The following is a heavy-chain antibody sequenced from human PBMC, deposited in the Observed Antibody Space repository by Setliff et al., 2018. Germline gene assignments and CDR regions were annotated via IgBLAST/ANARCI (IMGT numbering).Heavy chain of an antibody. V-gene: IGHV4-4*02. CDR2: IYHDGKT. J-gene: IGHJ4*02. D-gene: IGHD1-26*01. CDR3: AKGGGRYHSAS. CDR1: GVSINSLSW. Sequence: PSETLSLTCAVSGVSINSLSWWSWVRQSPGKGLEWMGEIYHDGKTKFNPSVHCNPSLKSRVTISIDKSKNQFSLKLTSVTAADTAVYYCAKGGGRYHSASWGQGTLVTVSS.